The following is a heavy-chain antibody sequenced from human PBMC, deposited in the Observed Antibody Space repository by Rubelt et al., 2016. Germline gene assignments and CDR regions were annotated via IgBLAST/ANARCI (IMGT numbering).Heavy chain of an antibody. CDR3: ARALPYYDSSGYPYDDAFDI. CDR2: IGTAGDT. Sequence: GGSLRLSCAASGFTFSSYDMHWVRQATGKGLEWVSAIGTAGDTYYPGSVKGRFTISRENAKNSLYLQMNSLRAGDTAVYYCARALPYYDSSGYPYDDAFDIWGQGTMVTVSS. V-gene: IGHV3-13*04. D-gene: IGHD3-22*01. J-gene: IGHJ3*02. CDR1: GFTFSSYD.